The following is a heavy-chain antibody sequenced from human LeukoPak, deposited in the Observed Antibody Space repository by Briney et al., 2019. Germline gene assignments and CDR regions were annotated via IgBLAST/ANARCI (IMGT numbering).Heavy chain of an antibody. CDR2: IYPGDSDT. CDR3: ARRGYCSSTSCYGFDY. Sequence: PGESLKISCKGSGYSFTSYWIGWVRQMPGKGLEWMGIIYPGDSDTRYSPSFQGQVTISADKSISTAYLQWSSLKASDTAMYYCARRGYCSSTSCYGFDYWGQGTLVTVSS. V-gene: IGHV5-51*01. D-gene: IGHD2-2*01. J-gene: IGHJ4*02. CDR1: GYSFTSYW.